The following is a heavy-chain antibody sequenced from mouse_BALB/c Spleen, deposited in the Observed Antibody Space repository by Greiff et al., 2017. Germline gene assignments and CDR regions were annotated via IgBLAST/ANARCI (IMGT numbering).Heavy chain of an antibody. CDR1: GFTFSSYA. Sequence: EVQRVESGGGLVKPGGSLKLSCAASGFTFSSYAMSWVRQSPEKRLEWVAEISSGGSYTYYPDTVTGRFTISRDNAKNTLYLEMSSLRSEDTSMYYCARETTDAMDYWGQGTSVTVSS. CDR2: ISSGGSYT. J-gene: IGHJ4*01. V-gene: IGHV5-9-4*01. CDR3: ARETTDAMDY. D-gene: IGHD1-1*01.